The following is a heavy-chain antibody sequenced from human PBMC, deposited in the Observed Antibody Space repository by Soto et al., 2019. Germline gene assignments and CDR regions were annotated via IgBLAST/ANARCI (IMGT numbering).Heavy chain of an antibody. CDR3: ARSVEGHFDY. CDR2: MTSDTKTI. D-gene: IGHD6-19*01. CDR1: GFRFNIYS. J-gene: IGHJ4*02. V-gene: IGHV3-48*02. Sequence: EVQLVESGGGFVQPGGSLRLSCAASGFRFNIYSMNWIRQAPGKGLEWSAYMTSDTKTIKYGDSVKGRFTISRDNDNNVVYLQMNSLRDEDTAVYYCARSVEGHFDYWGQGTVVTVSA.